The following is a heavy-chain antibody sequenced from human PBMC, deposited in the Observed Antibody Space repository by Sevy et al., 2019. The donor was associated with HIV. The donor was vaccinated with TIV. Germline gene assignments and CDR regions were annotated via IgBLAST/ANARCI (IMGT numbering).Heavy chain of an antibody. D-gene: IGHD6-19*01. Sequence: ASVKVSCKASGYTFIGYYIHWLRQAPGQGLEWIGRINPSSGGTKYTQNFQGRVTVTTDMSVSTAYMELIGLRSDDTAMYYCAGQTSGWYDWFDPWGQGTLVTVSS. CDR2: INPSSGGT. V-gene: IGHV1-2*06. J-gene: IGHJ5*02. CDR1: GYTFIGYY. CDR3: AGQTSGWYDWFDP.